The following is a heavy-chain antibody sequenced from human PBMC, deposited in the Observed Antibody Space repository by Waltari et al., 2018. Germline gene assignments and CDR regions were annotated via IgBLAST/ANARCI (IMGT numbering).Heavy chain of an antibody. V-gene: IGHV1-2*02. CDR3: ARGPPVGAGFNPDLDV. Sequence: QVQLVQSGAEMKQPGASMRVSCNASGYTFIDPYVHWVRQSPGQGLEWMGWINPNSGGANFARRFQGRISMARDVSTNLAYMELRRLTSSDTAIYYCARGPPVGAGFNPDLDVWGQGTLVTVSS. CDR2: INPNSGGA. J-gene: IGHJ4*02. D-gene: IGHD1-26*01. CDR1: GYTFIDPY.